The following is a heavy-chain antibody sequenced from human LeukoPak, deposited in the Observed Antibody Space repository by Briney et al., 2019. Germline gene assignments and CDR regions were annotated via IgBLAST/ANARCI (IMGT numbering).Heavy chain of an antibody. V-gene: IGHV1-8*01. Sequence: GSVTVSCKASGYTFTSYDVNWVRQAAGQGLEWMGWMNANSGNTVYAQKFQGRVTMTRNTSKSTAYMELSSLRSEDTAVYYCARAPYSSSWRTIGGYWGQGTLVTVSS. CDR3: ARAPYSSSWRTIGGY. J-gene: IGHJ4*02. CDR1: GYTFTSYD. D-gene: IGHD6-13*01. CDR2: MNANSGNT.